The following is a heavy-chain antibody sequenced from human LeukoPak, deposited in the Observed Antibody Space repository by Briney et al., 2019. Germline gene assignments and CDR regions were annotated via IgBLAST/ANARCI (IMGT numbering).Heavy chain of an antibody. V-gene: IGHV5-51*01. Sequence: GEPLKISCKGSGYRFTNFWIGWVRKMPGKGLEWMEIIFPGDSDIRYSPFFQGQVTISADKSIGTAYLQWSSLKASDTAMYYCARSQGRWLQLLDSWGQGTLVTVSS. CDR2: IFPGDSDI. CDR1: GYRFTNFW. CDR3: ARSQGRWLQLLDS. J-gene: IGHJ4*02. D-gene: IGHD5-24*01.